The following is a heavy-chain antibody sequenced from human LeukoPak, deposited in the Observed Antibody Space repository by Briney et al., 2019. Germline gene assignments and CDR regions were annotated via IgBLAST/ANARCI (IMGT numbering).Heavy chain of an antibody. CDR1: GGSISSYY. V-gene: IGHV4-59*08. Sequence: SETLSLTCTVSGGSISSYYWSWIRQPPGKGLEWIGYIDYSGSTYYNPSLKSRVTLSVDTSKNQFSLKLSSVTAADTAVYYCARPEDDSSGYYPRDWGQGTLVTVSS. J-gene: IGHJ4*02. CDR2: IDYSGST. D-gene: IGHD3-22*01. CDR3: ARPEDDSSGYYPRD.